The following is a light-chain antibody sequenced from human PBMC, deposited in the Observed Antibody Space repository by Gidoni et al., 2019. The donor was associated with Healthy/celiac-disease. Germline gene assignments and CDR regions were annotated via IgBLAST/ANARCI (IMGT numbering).Light chain of an antibody. Sequence: QSVLTQPPSVPGAPGQRVTISCTGSSSNIGAGYDVHWYQQLPGTAPKLLIYGNSNRPSGVPDRFSGSKSGTSASLAITGLQAEDEADYYGQSYDSSLSGSRVFGGGTKLTVL. CDR3: QSYDSSLSGSRV. CDR2: GNS. CDR1: SSNIGAGYD. V-gene: IGLV1-40*01. J-gene: IGLJ2*01.